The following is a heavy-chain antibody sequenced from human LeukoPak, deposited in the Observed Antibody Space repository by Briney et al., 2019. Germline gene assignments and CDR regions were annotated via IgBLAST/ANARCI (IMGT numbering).Heavy chain of an antibody. CDR2: ISAYNGNT. V-gene: IGHV1-18*01. CDR1: GYTFTSYG. Sequence: ASVKVSCKASGYTFTSYGISWVRQAPGQGLKWMGWISAYNGNTNYAQKLQGRGTMTTDTYTSTAYMELRSLRSDDTAVYYCARDPCRSTSCYAHWFDPWGQGTLVTVSS. J-gene: IGHJ5*02. CDR3: ARDPCRSTSCYAHWFDP. D-gene: IGHD2-2*01.